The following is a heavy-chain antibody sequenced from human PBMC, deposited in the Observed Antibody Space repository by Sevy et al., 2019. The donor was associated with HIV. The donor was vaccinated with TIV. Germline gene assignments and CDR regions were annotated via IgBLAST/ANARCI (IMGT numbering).Heavy chain of an antibody. Sequence: GGSLRLSCAASGFTFSSYAMSWVRQAPGKGLEWVSAISGSGGSTYYADSVRGRFTISRDNSKNTLYLQMNSLRAEDTAVYYCEKDEEVRGGITIFGVVITLPDYWGQGTLVTVSS. CDR3: EKDEEVRGGITIFGVVITLPDY. CDR2: ISGSGGST. V-gene: IGHV3-23*01. D-gene: IGHD3-3*01. J-gene: IGHJ4*02. CDR1: GFTFSSYA.